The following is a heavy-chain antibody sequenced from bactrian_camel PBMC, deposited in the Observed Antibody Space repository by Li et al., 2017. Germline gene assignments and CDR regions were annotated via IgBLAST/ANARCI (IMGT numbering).Heavy chain of an antibody. V-gene: IGHV3S53*01. D-gene: IGHD1*01. CDR3: AWSLQIPPK. CDR1: GFSANFYC. CDR2: IDRDGTT. J-gene: IGHJ4*01. Sequence: HVQLVESGGDSVQSGGSLRLSCAVSGFSANFYCLGWFRQAPGKQREGVAAIDRDGTTAYGDSVKGRFTISHDKAKNTLYLQMNSLKTEDMAMYYCAWSLQIPPKWGQGTQVTVS.